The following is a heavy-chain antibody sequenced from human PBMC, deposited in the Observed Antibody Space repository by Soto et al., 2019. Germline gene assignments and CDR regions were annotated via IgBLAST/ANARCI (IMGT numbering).Heavy chain of an antibody. Sequence: QVQLQESGPGLVKPSQTLSLTCTVSGGSICSGDYYWSWIRQPPGKGLEWIGYIYYSGSTYYSPSLKSRVTISVDTSKNQFSLKLSSLTAADTAVYYCARERPDGARLDPWGQGTLVTVSS. CDR2: IYYSGST. CDR1: GGSICSGDYY. J-gene: IGHJ5*02. V-gene: IGHV4-30-4*01. CDR3: ARERPDGARLDP. D-gene: IGHD6-6*01.